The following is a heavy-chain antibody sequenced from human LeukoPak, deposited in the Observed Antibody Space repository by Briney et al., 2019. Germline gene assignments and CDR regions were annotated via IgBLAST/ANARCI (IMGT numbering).Heavy chain of an antibody. J-gene: IGHJ4*02. Sequence: ASVKVSCKASGNAFTISDFNWVRQATGQGPEWMGWMNPHSGNTGYAQKFQGRVTMTRNISINTAYLEISSLTSEDTAVYYCARADGGVIDYWGQGTLVTVSS. D-gene: IGHD3-16*02. CDR1: GNAFTISD. CDR3: ARADGGVIDY. CDR2: MNPHSGNT. V-gene: IGHV1-8*01.